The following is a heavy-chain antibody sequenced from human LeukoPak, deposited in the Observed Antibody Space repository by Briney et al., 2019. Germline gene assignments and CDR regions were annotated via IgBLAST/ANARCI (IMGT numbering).Heavy chain of an antibody. CDR2: IRYDGSNK. CDR3: AKLKYGYEGIAAAGLDY. V-gene: IGHV3-30*02. D-gene: IGHD6-13*01. CDR1: GFTFSSYG. J-gene: IGHJ4*02. Sequence: PGGSLRLSCAASGFTFSSYGMHWVRQAPGRGLEWVAFIRYDGSNKYYADSVKGRFTISRDNSKNTLYLQMNSLRAEDTAVYYCAKLKYGYEGIAAAGLDYWGQGTLVTVSS.